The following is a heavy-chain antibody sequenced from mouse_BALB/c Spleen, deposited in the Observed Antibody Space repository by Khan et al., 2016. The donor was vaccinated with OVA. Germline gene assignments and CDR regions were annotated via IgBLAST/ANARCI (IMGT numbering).Heavy chain of an antibody. CDR3: ASSPYGNSFAY. J-gene: IGHJ3*01. V-gene: IGHV1-77*01. D-gene: IGHD2-1*01. CDR1: GYTFTDYI. CDR2: IYHGSGST. Sequence: QVQLKQSGPELVKPGASVKMSCKASGYTFTDYIMSWVKQRTGQGLEWIGEIYHGSGSTYYNEKFKGKATLTADTSSNHAYMHLSSLTSEDSAVYFCASSPYGNSFAYWGQGTLVTVSA.